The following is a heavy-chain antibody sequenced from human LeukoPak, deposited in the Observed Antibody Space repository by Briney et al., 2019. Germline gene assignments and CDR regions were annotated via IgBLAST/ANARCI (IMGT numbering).Heavy chain of an antibody. CDR2: IYYRGST. CDR1: GGSISSYY. CDR3: ARDREYCSGGSCYNAFDI. D-gene: IGHD2-15*01. J-gene: IGHJ3*02. V-gene: IGHV4-59*01. Sequence: KPSETLSLTCTVSGGSISSYYWSWIRQPPGKGLEWIGNIYYRGSTNYKPSLNSRVTMSADTSKNQFSLNLSSVTAADTAVYYCARDREYCSGGSCYNAFDIWGQGTMVTVSS.